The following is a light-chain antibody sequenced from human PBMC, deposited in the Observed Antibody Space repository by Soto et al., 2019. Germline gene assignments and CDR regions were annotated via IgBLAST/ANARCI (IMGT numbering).Light chain of an antibody. V-gene: IGLV1-51*01. CDR2: DNN. J-gene: IGLJ2*01. CDR3: ATWDSSLGGVV. Sequence: QPVLTQPPSVSAAPGQKVTISCSGSSSNIGNEYVSWYQHLPGTAPKLVIYDNNKRPSGIPDRFSGSKSGTSATLDITGPQTGDEAEYYCATWDSSLGGVVFGGGTKLTVL. CDR1: SSNIGNEY.